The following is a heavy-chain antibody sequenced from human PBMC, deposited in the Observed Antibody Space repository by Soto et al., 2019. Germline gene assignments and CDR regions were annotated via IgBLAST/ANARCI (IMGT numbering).Heavy chain of an antibody. CDR1: GFTLSSYA. J-gene: IGHJ6*02. CDR3: ARGDRGGSGSPASYYYSGWDV. CDR2: ISAGGDMT. Sequence: EVQLLESGGNLVQPGGSLTLSCSASGFTLSSYAMSWVRQAPGKGLEWVSSISAGGDMTYNSDSVKGRFTISRDNSNNAVFLQMHNLRIEDTALYYCARGDRGGSGSPASYYYSGWDVWGQGATVTVS. D-gene: IGHD3-10*01. V-gene: IGHV3-23*01.